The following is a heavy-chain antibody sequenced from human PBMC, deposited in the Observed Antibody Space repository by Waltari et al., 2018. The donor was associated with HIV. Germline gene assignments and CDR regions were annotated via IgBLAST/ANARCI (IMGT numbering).Heavy chain of an antibody. J-gene: IGHJ6*02. V-gene: IGHV3-23*01. CDR2: ISGSGDKT. CDR1: GFPFSTYD. Sequence: EVQLLESGGGFVQPGGSLRLACAASGFPFSTYDLTWVRQAPGKGLEWVSVISGSGDKTYYADAVQGRFTTSRDNSENTLYLQMNSLRSEDTAIYYCVKDTALMRGVIHFYGMDVWGQGTTVTVSS. CDR3: VKDTALMRGVIHFYGMDV. D-gene: IGHD3-10*01.